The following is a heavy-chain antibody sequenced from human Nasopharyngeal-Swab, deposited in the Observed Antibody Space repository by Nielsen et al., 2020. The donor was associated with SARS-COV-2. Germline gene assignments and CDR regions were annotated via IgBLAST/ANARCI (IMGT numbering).Heavy chain of an antibody. Sequence: GGSLRLSCAASGFTFDDYAMHWVRQAPGKGLEWVSGISWNSGSIGYADSVKGRFTISRDNAKNSLYLQINSLRAEDTALYYCAKDRDHYYDSSGYPMFDPWGQGTLVTVSS. CDR3: AKDRDHYYDSSGYPMFDP. CDR2: ISWNSGSI. D-gene: IGHD3-22*01. CDR1: GFTFDDYA. J-gene: IGHJ5*02. V-gene: IGHV3-9*01.